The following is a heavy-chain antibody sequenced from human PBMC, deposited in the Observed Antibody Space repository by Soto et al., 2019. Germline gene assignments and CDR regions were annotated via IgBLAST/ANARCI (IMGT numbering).Heavy chain of an antibody. J-gene: IGHJ4*02. Sequence: GGSLRLSCAASGFAFSSSAMSWVRQAPGKGLEWVSAISGSGGSTYYADTVKGRFTVSRDNSKNTLYLQMNSLRAEDTAVYYCARSGYYYPLDFDHWGQGNLVTVSS. CDR2: ISGSGGST. D-gene: IGHD3-22*01. CDR1: GFAFSSSA. CDR3: ARSGYYYPLDFDH. V-gene: IGHV3-23*01.